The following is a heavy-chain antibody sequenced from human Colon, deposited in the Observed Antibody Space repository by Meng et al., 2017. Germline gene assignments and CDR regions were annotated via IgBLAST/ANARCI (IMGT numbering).Heavy chain of an antibody. CDR2: TSHSGST. CDR3: ASSDYYRSDY. Sequence: QVPLQESGPGLVKPSETLDLTCAVSGGSISRSDWWSWVRQPPGKGLEWIGETSHSGSTNYSPSLKSRVTISLDKSKNQLSLKLNSVTAADTAVYYCASSDYYRSDYWGQGTLVTVSS. D-gene: IGHD3-22*01. V-gene: IGHV4-4*02. J-gene: IGHJ4*02. CDR1: GGSISRSDW.